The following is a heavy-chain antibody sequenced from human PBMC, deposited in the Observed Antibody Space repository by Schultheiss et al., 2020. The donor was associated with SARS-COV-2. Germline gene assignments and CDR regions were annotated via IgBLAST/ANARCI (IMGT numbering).Heavy chain of an antibody. J-gene: IGHJ6*02. D-gene: IGHD6-19*01. CDR3: ARVWGINSIGSGWYPYYYYGMDV. Sequence: SETLSLTCAVYGGSFSGYYWSWIRQHPGKGLEWIGYIYYSGSTYYNPSLKSRVTISVDTSKNQFSLKLSSVTAADTAVYYCARVWGINSIGSGWYPYYYYGMDVWGQGTTVTVSS. V-gene: IGHV4-59*01. CDR1: GGSFSGYY. CDR2: IYYSGST.